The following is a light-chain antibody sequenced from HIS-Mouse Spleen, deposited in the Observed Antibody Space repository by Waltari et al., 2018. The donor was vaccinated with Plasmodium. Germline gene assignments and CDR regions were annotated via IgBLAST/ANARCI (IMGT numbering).Light chain of an antibody. Sequence: SYELTQPPSVSVSPGQTARITCSGDALPKKYAYWYQQKSGQAPVLGIYEDSKRPSGIPGRLSGSRSGTMATLTISGAQVEDEADYYCYSTDSSGNHRVFGGGTKLTVL. CDR3: YSTDSSGNHRV. V-gene: IGLV3-10*01. CDR2: EDS. J-gene: IGLJ3*02. CDR1: ALPKKY.